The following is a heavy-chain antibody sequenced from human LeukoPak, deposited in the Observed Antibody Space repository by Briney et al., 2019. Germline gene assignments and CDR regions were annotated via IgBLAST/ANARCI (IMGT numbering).Heavy chain of an antibody. CDR1: GFTFSIYG. CDR3: AKGGSSSWDYFDY. D-gene: IGHD6-13*01. CDR2: ITPGSGGST. J-gene: IGHJ4*02. Sequence: PGGSLRFSCAVSGFTFSIYGMSWVRQAPGKGPEWVSAITPGSGGSTYYADSVKGRFTISRDNSKNTLYLQMNSLRAEDTAVYYCAKGGSSSWDYFDYWGQGTLVTVSS. V-gene: IGHV3-23*01.